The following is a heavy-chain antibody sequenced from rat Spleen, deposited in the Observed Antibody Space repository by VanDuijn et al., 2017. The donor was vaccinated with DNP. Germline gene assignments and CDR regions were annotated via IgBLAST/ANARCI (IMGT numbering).Heavy chain of an antibody. Sequence: EVQLVESGGDLVQPGRSLKLSCVASGFTFNYYWMTWIRQVPGKGLEWLASITRNSGATYYLDSVKGRFTISRDDAKDTLYLQMNSLRSEDTATYYCARPSFPEITPGWFVSWGQGTLVTVSS. D-gene: IGHD1-4*01. V-gene: IGHV5-31*01. CDR2: ITRNSGAT. CDR3: ARPSFPEITPGWFVS. J-gene: IGHJ3*01. CDR1: GFTFNYYW.